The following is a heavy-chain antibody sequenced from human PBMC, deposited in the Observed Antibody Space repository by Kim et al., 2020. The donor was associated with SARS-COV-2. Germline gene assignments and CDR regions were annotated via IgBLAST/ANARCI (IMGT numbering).Heavy chain of an antibody. V-gene: IGHV4-59*01. D-gene: IGHD3-10*01. Sequence: SETLSLTCSVSGDSIRNYYWNWIRQSPGKGLEWIGQMYYTGSSNYNPSLKSRVTMSIDTSKHQFSLTLNSVTAADTAVYYCAYGSGSFNWGQGTLVTVSS. J-gene: IGHJ4*02. CDR3: AYGSGSFN. CDR1: GDSIRNYY. CDR2: MYYTGSS.